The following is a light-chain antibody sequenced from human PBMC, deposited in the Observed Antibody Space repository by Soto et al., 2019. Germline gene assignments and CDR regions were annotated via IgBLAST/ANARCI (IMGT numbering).Light chain of an antibody. CDR3: QQYSNYWT. V-gene: IGKV1-5*03. CDR1: QSISSW. CDR2: KAS. J-gene: IGKJ1*01. Sequence: DIQMTQSPSTLSASIGDRVTITSRASQSISSWLAWYQQKPGKAPKLLIYKASSLESGVPSRFSGSGSGTEFTLTISSLQPDDFATYYCQQYSNYWTFGQGTKVEIK.